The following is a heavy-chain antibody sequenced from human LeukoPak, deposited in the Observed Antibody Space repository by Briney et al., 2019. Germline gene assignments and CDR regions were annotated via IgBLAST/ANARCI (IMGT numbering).Heavy chain of an antibody. Sequence: PSETLSLTCTVSGGSISSYFWTWIRQPAGKGLEWIGRIYSSGSTNYNPSLKSRVTISVDTSKNQFSLKLSSVTAADTAEYYCARRWRPGWFDPWGQGTLVTVSS. D-gene: IGHD1-1*01. V-gene: IGHV4-4*07. CDR3: ARRWRPGWFDP. CDR1: GGSISSYF. CDR2: IYSSGST. J-gene: IGHJ5*02.